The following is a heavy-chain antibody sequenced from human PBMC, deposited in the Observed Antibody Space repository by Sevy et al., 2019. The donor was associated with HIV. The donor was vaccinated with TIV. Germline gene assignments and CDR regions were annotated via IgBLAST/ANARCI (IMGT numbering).Heavy chain of an antibody. J-gene: IGHJ4*02. D-gene: IGHD2-2*02. CDR1: GDSINNYY. CDR3: ARLRWDVVDAPGATPGCYFDS. Sequence: SETLSLTCSVSGDSINNYYWSWIRQPPGKGLEWIGYTSYSGTTNYSPSLKSRVDISVDTSMHHFSLKINSVTAADTAVYECARLRWDVVDAPGATPGCYFDSWGQGILVTVSS. CDR2: TSYSGTT. V-gene: IGHV4-59*12.